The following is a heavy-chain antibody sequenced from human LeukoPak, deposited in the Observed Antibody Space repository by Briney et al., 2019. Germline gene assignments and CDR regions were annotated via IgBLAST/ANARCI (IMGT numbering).Heavy chain of an antibody. CDR1: GYTFTGYY. CDR2: INPNSGGT. V-gene: IGHV1-2*02. Sequence: ASVKVSCKASGYTFTGYYMHWVRQAPGQGLEWMGWINPNSGGTNYAQKFQGRVTMTRDTSISTAYMELSRLRSDDTAVYYCARDPDYRDMVVTLYYWGQGTLVTVSS. CDR3: ARDPDYRDMVVTLYY. D-gene: IGHD4/OR15-4a*01. J-gene: IGHJ4*02.